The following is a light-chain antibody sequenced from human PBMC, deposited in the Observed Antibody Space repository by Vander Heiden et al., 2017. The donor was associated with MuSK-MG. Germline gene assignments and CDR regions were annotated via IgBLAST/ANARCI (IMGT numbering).Light chain of an antibody. J-gene: IGKJ4*01. V-gene: IGKV1-39*01. CDR3: HQTDMSPLT. CDR2: AAS. Sequence: DLQMTQSPSSPSASVGEGVTLTGGAIQSLNSYLNCNQQKPGKAPRLLVYAASNLQSGVPSSFIGSGSGTVSTLAISRMHPEDFAIYYCHQTDMSPLTFGGGTKVEIK. CDR1: QSLNSY.